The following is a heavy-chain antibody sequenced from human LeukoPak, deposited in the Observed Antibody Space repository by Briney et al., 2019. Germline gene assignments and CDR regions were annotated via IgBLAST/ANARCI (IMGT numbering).Heavy chain of an antibody. D-gene: IGHD3-10*01. J-gene: IGHJ6*04. V-gene: IGHV4-31*03. CDR1: GASISSGGYY. CDR3: ARGVREVRGADRWNV. CDR2: IYYSGST. Sequence: PSQTLSLTCTVSGASISSGGYYWSWIRQHPGKGLEWIGYIYYSGSTYYNPSLKSRVTISVDTSKNQFSLKLSSVTAADTAVYYCARGVREVRGADRWNVWGKGTRSPSPQ.